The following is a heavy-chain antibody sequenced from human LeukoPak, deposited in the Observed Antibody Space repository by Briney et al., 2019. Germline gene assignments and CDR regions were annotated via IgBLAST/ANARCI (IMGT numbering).Heavy chain of an antibody. Sequence: PSETLSLTCAVSGGSISSSNWWSWVRQPPGKGLEWIGYIYYSGNTNYNPSLKSRVTISVDTSKNQFSLKLSSVTAADTALYYCARGSAWYFVYWGQGTLVTVSS. J-gene: IGHJ4*02. CDR2: IYYSGNT. D-gene: IGHD6-19*01. V-gene: IGHV4-4*02. CDR1: GGSISSSNW. CDR3: ARGSAWYFVY.